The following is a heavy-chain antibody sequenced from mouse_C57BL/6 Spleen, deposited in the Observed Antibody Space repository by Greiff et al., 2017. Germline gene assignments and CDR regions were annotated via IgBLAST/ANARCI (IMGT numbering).Heavy chain of an antibody. CDR1: GFTFSDAW. V-gene: IGHV6-6*01. CDR2: IRNKANNHAT. D-gene: IGHD2-2*01. Sequence: EVQVVESGGGLVQPGGSMKLSCAASGFTFSDAWMDWVRQSPEKGLEWVAEIRNKANNHATYYAESVKGRFTISRDDSKSSVYLQMNSLRAEDTGIYYCTRSIRLRRGSFYAMDYWGQGTSVTVSS. CDR3: TRSIRLRRGSFYAMDY. J-gene: IGHJ4*01.